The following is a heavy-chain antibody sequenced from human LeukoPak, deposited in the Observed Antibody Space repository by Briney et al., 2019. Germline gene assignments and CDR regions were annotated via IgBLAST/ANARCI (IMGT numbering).Heavy chain of an antibody. CDR3: GRDLGAAAAFTV. CDR2: INHSGST. Sequence: PSETLSLTCAVYGGSFSGYYWSWIRQPPGKGLEWIGEINHSGSTNYNPSLKSRVTISVDTSKNQFSLKLSSVTAADTAVYYCGRDLGAAAAFTVWGKGTTVTVSS. J-gene: IGHJ6*04. V-gene: IGHV4-34*01. D-gene: IGHD6-13*01. CDR1: GGSFSGYY.